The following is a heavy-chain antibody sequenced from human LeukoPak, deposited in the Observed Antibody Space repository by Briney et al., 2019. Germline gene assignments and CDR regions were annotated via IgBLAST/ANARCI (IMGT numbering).Heavy chain of an antibody. V-gene: IGHV5-51*01. CDR2: IYPDDSNT. CDR1: GYNFPIYW. J-gene: IGHJ4*02. D-gene: IGHD6-6*01. Sequence: GESLKISCQGSGYNFPIYWIGWVRQMPGQGLEWMGIIYPDDSNTIYGPSFQGQVTISADKSINTAYLEWSSLKASDTAMYYCARHGGIAARGDYWGQGTLVTVSS. CDR3: ARHGGIAARGDY.